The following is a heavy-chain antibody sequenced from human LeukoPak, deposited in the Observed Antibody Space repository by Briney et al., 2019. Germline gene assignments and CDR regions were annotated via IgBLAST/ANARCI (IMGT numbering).Heavy chain of an antibody. CDR2: INHSGST. CDR1: GGSFSGYY. J-gene: IGHJ5*02. CDR3: ARSRDASEIPNWFDP. V-gene: IGHV4-34*01. D-gene: IGHD3-10*01. Sequence: SETLSLTCAVYGGSFSGYYWSWIRQPPGKGLEWIGEINHSGSTNYNPSLKSRVTISVDTSKNQFSLNPSSVTAADTAVYYCARSRDASEIPNWFDPWGQGTLVTVSS.